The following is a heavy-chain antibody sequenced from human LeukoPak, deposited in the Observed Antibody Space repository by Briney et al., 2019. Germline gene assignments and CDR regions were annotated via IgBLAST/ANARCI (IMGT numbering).Heavy chain of an antibody. CDR2: FDPEDGET. CDR3: ATGPPCSGGSCYYYYMDV. Sequence: ASVKVSCKASGYTSTGYYMHWVRQAPGQGLEWMGGFDPEDGETIYAQKFQGRVTMTEDTSTDTAYMELSSLRSEDTAVYYCATGPPCSGGSCYYYYMDVWGKGTTVTVSS. D-gene: IGHD2-15*01. CDR1: GYTSTGYY. J-gene: IGHJ6*03. V-gene: IGHV1-24*01.